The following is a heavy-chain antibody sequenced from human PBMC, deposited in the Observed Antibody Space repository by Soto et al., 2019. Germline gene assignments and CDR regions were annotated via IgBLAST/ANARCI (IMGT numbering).Heavy chain of an antibody. CDR1: GGTFSSYA. D-gene: IGHD2-21*02. CDR2: IIPIFGTA. CDR3: ARGAVVVTAYNWFDP. J-gene: IGHJ5*02. Sequence: ASVKVSCKASGGTFSSYAISWVRQATGQGLEWMGGIIPIFGTANYAQKFQGRVTITADESTSTAYMGLSSLRSEDTAVYYCARGAVVVTAYNWFDPWGQGTLVTVSS. V-gene: IGHV1-69*13.